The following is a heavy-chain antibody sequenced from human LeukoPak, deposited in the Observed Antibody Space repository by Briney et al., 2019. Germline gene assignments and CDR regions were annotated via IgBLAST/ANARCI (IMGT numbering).Heavy chain of an antibody. CDR1: GFTFSSYA. D-gene: IGHD2-2*01. CDR3: AREDIVVVPGDS. J-gene: IGHJ5*01. Sequence: GGSLRLSCAASGFTFSSYAMHWVRQAPGKGLEWVAVISYDGSNKYFADSVKGRFTISRDNSKNTLYLQMNSLRAADTAVYYCAREDIVVVPGDSWGQGTLVTVSS. V-gene: IGHV3-30-3*01. CDR2: ISYDGSNK.